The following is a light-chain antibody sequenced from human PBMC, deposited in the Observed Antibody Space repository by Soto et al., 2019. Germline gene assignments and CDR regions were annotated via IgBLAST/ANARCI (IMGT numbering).Light chain of an antibody. CDR3: QQYLTSPTWT. CDR2: GAS. CDR1: QSVSNNY. V-gene: IGKV3-20*01. Sequence: EIVLTQSPGTLSLSPGEKATLSCRASQSVSNNYLAWYQQKPGQAPRLLIYGASSRATGIPDRFSGSGSGTDFTLTISRLEPEDCALYYFQQYLTSPTWTFGQGTKVEI. J-gene: IGKJ1*01.